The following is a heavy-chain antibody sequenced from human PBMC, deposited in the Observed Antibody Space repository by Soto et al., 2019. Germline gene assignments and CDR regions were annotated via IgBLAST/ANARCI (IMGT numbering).Heavy chain of an antibody. Sequence: EVQLLESGGGVVQPGGSLRLSCAASGFTFSAYAMTWVRQAPAKGLEWVSVISGSAGATYYADSVKGRFTISRDNSKNTLYLQMNSLRAEDTAVYYCARQDYSTTWYLNYWGQGTLVTVSS. D-gene: IGHD6-13*01. CDR3: ARQDYSTTWYLNY. V-gene: IGHV3-23*01. CDR1: GFTFSAYA. CDR2: ISGSAGAT. J-gene: IGHJ4*02.